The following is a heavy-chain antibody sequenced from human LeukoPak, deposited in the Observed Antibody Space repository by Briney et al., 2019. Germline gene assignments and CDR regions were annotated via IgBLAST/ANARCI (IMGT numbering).Heavy chain of an antibody. CDR3: ATGLYSRWFDP. D-gene: IGHD1-26*01. J-gene: IGHJ5*02. V-gene: IGHV1-8*01. Sequence: ASVRVSCKASGHTFTSDDLNWVRQVTGQGLEWMGWMDPNSGNTGYAQKFQGRVIMTRNASISTAYMDLSSLTSEDTAVYYCATGLYSRWFDPWGQGTLVTVTS. CDR1: GHTFTSDD. CDR2: MDPNSGNT.